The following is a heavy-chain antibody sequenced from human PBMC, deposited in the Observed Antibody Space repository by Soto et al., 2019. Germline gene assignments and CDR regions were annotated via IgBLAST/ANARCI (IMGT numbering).Heavy chain of an antibody. J-gene: IGHJ5*02. CDR2: IYYSGST. CDR3: ARSYDYVWGSYREPNNWFDP. CDR1: GGSVSSGSYY. Sequence: SETLSLTCTVSGGSVSSGSYYWSWIRQPPGKGLEWIGYIYYSGSTNYNPSLKSRVTISVDTSKNQFSLKLSSVTAADTAVYYCARSYDYVWGSYREPNNWFDPWGQGTLVTVS. V-gene: IGHV4-61*01. D-gene: IGHD3-16*02.